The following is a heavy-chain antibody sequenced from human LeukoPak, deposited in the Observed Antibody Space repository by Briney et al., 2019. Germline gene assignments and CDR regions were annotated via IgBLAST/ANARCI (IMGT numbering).Heavy chain of an antibody. CDR3: ARDGPYFDY. Sequence: SETLSLTCAVYGGSFSGYCWSWIRQPPGKGLEWIGEINHSGSTNYNPSLKSRVTISVDTSENQFSLKLSSVTAADTAVYYCARDGPYFDYWGQGTLVTVSS. V-gene: IGHV4-34*01. CDR1: GGSFSGYC. J-gene: IGHJ4*02. CDR2: INHSGST.